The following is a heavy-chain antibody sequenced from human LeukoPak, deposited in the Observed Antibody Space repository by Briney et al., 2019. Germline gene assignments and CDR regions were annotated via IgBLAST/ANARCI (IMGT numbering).Heavy chain of an antibody. J-gene: IGHJ5*02. CDR3: ARGGELSLYWFDP. V-gene: IGHV4-34*01. CDR1: GGSFSGYY. Sequence: SETLSLTCAVYGGSFSGYYWTWIRQPPGKGLEWVGEINHSRNTNYSPSLKSRATISVDTSKNQFSLTLSSVTAADTAVYYCARGGELSLYWFDPWGQGTLVTVSS. D-gene: IGHD3-16*02. CDR2: INHSRNT.